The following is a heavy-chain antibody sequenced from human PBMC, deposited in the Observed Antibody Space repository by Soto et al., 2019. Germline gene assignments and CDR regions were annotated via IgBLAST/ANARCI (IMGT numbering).Heavy chain of an antibody. CDR2: ISYHGRDE. Sequence: QVQLVESGGGVVQFGRSLRLSCAASGFTFTTYAMHWVRQAPGKGLEWVAAISYHGRDEYYADSVKGRFSISRDNSKNTLNLQMNSLRAEDTAVYYCARGRFSTTLYAGFHPWGQGTLVTVSS. CDR3: ARGRFSTTLYAGFHP. CDR1: GFTFTTYA. V-gene: IGHV3-30*04. D-gene: IGHD2-2*01. J-gene: IGHJ5*02.